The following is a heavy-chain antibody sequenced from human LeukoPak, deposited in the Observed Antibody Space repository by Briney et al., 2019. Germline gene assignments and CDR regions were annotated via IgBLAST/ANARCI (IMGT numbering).Heavy chain of an antibody. CDR3: AKRGVVIRGILVIGYHQEAYHYDF. CDR2: ISERGGSI. CDR1: GTSLTNYG. J-gene: IGHJ4*02. V-gene: IGHV3-23*01. Sequence: GGSLRLSCVVSGTSLTNYGMTWVRQAPGKGLEWVSYISERGGSITYADSVKGRFTISRDTSLNTLYLQMNNMRAEDTAVYFCAKRGVVIRGILVIGYHQEAYHYDFWGQGVLVTVSS. D-gene: IGHD3-10*01.